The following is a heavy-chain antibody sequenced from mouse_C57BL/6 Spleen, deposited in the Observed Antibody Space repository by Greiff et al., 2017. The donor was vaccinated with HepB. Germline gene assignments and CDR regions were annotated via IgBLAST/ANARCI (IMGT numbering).Heavy chain of an antibody. J-gene: IGHJ3*01. D-gene: IGHD2-1*01. Sequence: EVKLVESGEGLVKPGGSLKLSCAASGFTFSSYAMSWVRQTPEKRLEWVAYISSGGDYIYYADTVKGRFTISRDNARNTLYLQMSSLKSEDTAMYYCTRDRDYGNYLAWFAYWGQGTLVTVSA. V-gene: IGHV5-9-1*02. CDR1: GFTFSSYA. CDR3: TRDRDYGNYLAWFAY. CDR2: ISSGGDYI.